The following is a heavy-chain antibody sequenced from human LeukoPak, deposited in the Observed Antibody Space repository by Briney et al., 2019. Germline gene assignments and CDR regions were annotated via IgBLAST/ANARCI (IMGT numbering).Heavy chain of an antibody. V-gene: IGHV1-2*02. D-gene: IGHD1-1*01. CDR1: GYTFTGHY. CDR3: ARCSTPHWIFDAFDI. CDR2: INPNSGGT. Sequence: GASVKVSCKASGYTFTGHYMHWVRQAPGQGPEWMGWINPNSGGTNYAQKFQGRVTMTSDTSISTAYMELSGLRSDDTAVYYCARCSTPHWIFDAFDIWGQGTMVTVSS. J-gene: IGHJ3*02.